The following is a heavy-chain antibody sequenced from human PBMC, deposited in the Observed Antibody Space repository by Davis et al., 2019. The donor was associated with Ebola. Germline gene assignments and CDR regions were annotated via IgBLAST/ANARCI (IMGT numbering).Heavy chain of an antibody. Sequence: ASVKVSCKASGYTFTSYDINWVRQATGQGLEWMGWMNPNCGNTGYAQKFQGRVTITADESTSTAYMELSSLRSEDTAMYYCAREVGDGGNGGYYYYGMDVWGQGTTVTVSS. CDR1: GYTFTSYD. V-gene: IGHV1-8*01. D-gene: IGHD4-23*01. J-gene: IGHJ6*02. CDR2: MNPNCGNT. CDR3: AREVGDGGNGGYYYYGMDV.